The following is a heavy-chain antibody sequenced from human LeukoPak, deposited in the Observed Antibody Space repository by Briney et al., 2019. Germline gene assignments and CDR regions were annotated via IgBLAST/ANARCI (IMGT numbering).Heavy chain of an antibody. CDR2: IYDSGTT. J-gene: IGHJ3*02. V-gene: IGHV4-59*01. CDR1: GGSISSYY. D-gene: IGHD3-22*01. Sequence: SETLSLTCTVSGGSISSYYWSWIRQPPGEGLEWIGYIYDSGTTNYNPSLKGRVTILIDTSKNQFSLKLNSVTAADTAVYYCARKTYYYDSSGYRCDAFDIWGQGTMVTVSS. CDR3: ARKTYYYDSSGYRCDAFDI.